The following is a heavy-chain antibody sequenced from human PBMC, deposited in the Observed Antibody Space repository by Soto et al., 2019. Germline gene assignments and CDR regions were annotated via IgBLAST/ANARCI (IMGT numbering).Heavy chain of an antibody. CDR1: GYTFTSYY. Sequence: ASVKVSCKASGYTFTSYYMHWVRQAPGQGLEWMGIINPSGGSTSYAQKFQGRVTMTRDTSTSTVYMELSRLRSEDTAVYYCARGAYTGYSGYDYKQYDYWGQGTLVTVSS. J-gene: IGHJ4*02. V-gene: IGHV1-46*01. CDR2: INPSGGST. CDR3: ARGAYTGYSGYDYKQYDY. D-gene: IGHD5-12*01.